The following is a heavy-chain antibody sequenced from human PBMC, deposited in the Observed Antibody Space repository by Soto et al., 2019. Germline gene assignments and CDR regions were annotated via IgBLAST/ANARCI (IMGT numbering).Heavy chain of an antibody. V-gene: IGHV3-49*03. CDR1: GFTFGDYA. CDR3: TRGIEQWLVQDFDY. Sequence: PGGSLRLSCTASGFTFGDYAMSWFRQAPWKGLEWVGFIRSKAYGGTTEYAASVKGRFTISRDDSKSIAYLQMNSLKTEDTAVYYCTRGIEQWLVQDFDYWGQGTLVTVSS. D-gene: IGHD6-19*01. CDR2: IRSKAYGGTT. J-gene: IGHJ4*02.